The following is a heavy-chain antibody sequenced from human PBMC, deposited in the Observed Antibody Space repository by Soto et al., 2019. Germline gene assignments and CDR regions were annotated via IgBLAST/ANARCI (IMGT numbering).Heavy chain of an antibody. V-gene: IGHV3-30-3*01. Sequence: QVQLVESGGGVVQPGRSLRLSCAASGFTFSTYAMHWVRQAPGKGLEWLVVISYDGSNKFYADSVKGRFTISRDNSKNTLYLQMNSLRAEDTAVYYCARGPVAGTGIWRGADFDYWGQGTLVTVSS. CDR2: ISYDGSNK. J-gene: IGHJ4*02. D-gene: IGHD6-19*01. CDR3: ARGPVAGTGIWRGADFDY. CDR1: GFTFSTYA.